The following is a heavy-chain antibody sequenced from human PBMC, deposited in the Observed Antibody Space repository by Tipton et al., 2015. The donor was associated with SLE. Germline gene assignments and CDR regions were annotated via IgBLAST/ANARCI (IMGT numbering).Heavy chain of an antibody. D-gene: IGHD5-12*01. CDR1: GFTFSDYY. V-gene: IGHV3-11*01. CDR2: ISSSGSTI. J-gene: IGHJ4*02. CDR3: AKSYSGYYFDH. Sequence: SLRLSCAASGFTFSDYYMSWIRQAPGKGLEWVSYISSSGSTIYYADSVKGRFTISRDNYKTTLFLQMTSLRAEDTAVYYCAKSYSGYYFDHWGQGTLVTVSS.